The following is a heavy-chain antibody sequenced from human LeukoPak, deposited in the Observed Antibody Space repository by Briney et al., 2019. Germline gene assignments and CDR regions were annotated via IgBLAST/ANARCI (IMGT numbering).Heavy chain of an antibody. V-gene: IGHV4-59*02. J-gene: IGHJ6*04. CDR2: IYYTGST. D-gene: IGHD2-2*01. CDR1: GASVSRYD. CDR3: ARGRGGLVVPGVYYQLTDD. Sequence: SETLSLTCTVSGASVSRYDWSWIRQPPGKGLEWIGYIYYTGSTDYNPSLKSRVTISVDTSTTQFSLKVTSVTAADTAVYYCARGRGGLVVPGVYYQLTDDWGKGTTVTVSS.